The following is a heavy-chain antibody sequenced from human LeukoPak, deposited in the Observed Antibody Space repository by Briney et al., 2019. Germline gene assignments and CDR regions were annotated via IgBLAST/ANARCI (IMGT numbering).Heavy chain of an antibody. CDR3: ARVSGSNYYYDY. CDR1: GYSISSGYY. Sequence: SETLSFTCAVSGYSISSGYYWGWIRQPPGKGLEWIGSIYHSGSTSYNPSLKSRVTISVDTSKKQFSLKLSSVTAADTAVYYCARVSGSNYYYDYWGQGTPVTVSS. V-gene: IGHV4-38-2*01. D-gene: IGHD1-26*01. CDR2: IYHSGST. J-gene: IGHJ4*02.